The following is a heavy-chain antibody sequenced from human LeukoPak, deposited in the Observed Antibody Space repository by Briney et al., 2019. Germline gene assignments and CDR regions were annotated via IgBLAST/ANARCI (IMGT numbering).Heavy chain of an antibody. V-gene: IGHV1-69*01. J-gene: IGHJ4*02. Sequence: GSSVKVSCKASGGTFSSYAISWVRQAPGQGLEWMGGIIPIFGTANYAQKFQGRVTITADESTSTAYMELSSLRSEDTAVYYCATQANIVVVPAAMARGFDYWGQGTLVTVSS. CDR1: GGTFSSYA. CDR3: ATQANIVVVPAAMARGFDY. D-gene: IGHD2-2*01. CDR2: IIPIFGTA.